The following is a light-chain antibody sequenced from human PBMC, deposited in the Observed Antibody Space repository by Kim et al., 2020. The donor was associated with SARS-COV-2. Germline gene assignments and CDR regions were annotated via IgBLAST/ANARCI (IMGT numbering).Light chain of an antibody. CDR1: QNISSY. Sequence: DIQMTQSPSSLSASVGDRVTITCRASQNISSYLNWYQQKPGKAPKLLIYAASSLQSGVPSRFSASGSGTDFTLTISSLQPEDFATYYCQQSYSTPRTFGLGTKVDIK. CDR3: QQSYSTPRT. J-gene: IGKJ1*01. V-gene: IGKV1-39*01. CDR2: AAS.